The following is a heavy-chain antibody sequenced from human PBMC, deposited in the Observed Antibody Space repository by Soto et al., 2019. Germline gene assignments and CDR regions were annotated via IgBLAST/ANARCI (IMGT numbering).Heavy chain of an antibody. CDR2: IYWDDDK. CDR3: AHSVQLISSSWPLFDY. Sequence: QITLKESGPTLVKPTQTLTLTCTFSGFSLSTSGVGVGWLRQPPGTALEWLALIYWDDDKRYSPSLKSRLTITKDTSKNQGGRTMTNMDPVDTATDDCAHSVQLISSSWPLFDYWGQGTLVTVSS. J-gene: IGHJ4*02. CDR1: GFSLSTSGVG. V-gene: IGHV2-5*02. D-gene: IGHD6-13*01.